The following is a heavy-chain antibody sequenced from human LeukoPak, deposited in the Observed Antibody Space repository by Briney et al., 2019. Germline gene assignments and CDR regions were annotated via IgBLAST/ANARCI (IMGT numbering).Heavy chain of an antibody. J-gene: IGHJ6*03. CDR1: GYTFTSYG. D-gene: IGHD3-3*01. CDR2: ISAYNGNT. CDR3: ASYTISRAVYYYYYMDV. V-gene: IGHV1-18*01. Sequence: ASVKVSCKASGYTFTSYGISWVRQAPGQGLEWMGWISAYNGNTNYAQKLQGRVTMTTDTSTSTAYMELRSLRSDDTAVYYCASYTISRAVYYYYYMDVWGKGTTVTVSS.